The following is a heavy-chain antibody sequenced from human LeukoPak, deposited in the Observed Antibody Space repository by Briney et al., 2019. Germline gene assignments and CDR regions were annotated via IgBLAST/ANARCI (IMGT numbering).Heavy chain of an antibody. V-gene: IGHV4-34*01. J-gene: IGHJ4*02. CDR1: GGSLSGYY. CDR3: ARDYVGVAGTFDY. Sequence: SETLSLTCAVYGGSLSGYYWSWIRQPRGKGLEWIGEVNHGGSTNYNPSLKSRVTISIDTSKNQFSLKLSSVTAADTAVYYCARDYVGVAGTFDYWGQGTLVTVSS. CDR2: VNHGGST. D-gene: IGHD6-19*01.